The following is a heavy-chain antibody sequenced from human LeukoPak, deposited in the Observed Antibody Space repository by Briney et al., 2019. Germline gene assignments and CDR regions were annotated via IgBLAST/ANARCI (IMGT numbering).Heavy chain of an antibody. CDR3: ARVSVVYGMDV. CDR2: MSYTGST. CDR1: GGSISSDY. J-gene: IGHJ6*02. V-gene: IGHV4-59*01. Sequence: SETLSLTCSVSGGSISSDYWAWIRQPPGKGLDWIGYMSYTGSTNYNPSLKSRVTISLATSKNQFSLRLSSVTAADTAVYYCARVSVVYGMDVWGRGTTVTVSS.